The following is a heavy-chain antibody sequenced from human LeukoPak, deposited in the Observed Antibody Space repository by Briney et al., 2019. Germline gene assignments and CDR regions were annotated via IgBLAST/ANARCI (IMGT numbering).Heavy chain of an antibody. CDR1: GYPFANYG. V-gene: IGHV1-18*01. Sequence: ASVKVSCKASGYPFANYGFNWVRQAPGQGLEWVGRITTNNRYTNYAPRLQGRVTMTTDTSTNTAYLELRSLTSDDTAVYYCARVVIVGHHGVDAFDIWGQGTMVTVSS. D-gene: IGHD1-26*01. J-gene: IGHJ3*02. CDR3: ARVVIVGHHGVDAFDI. CDR2: ITTNNRYT.